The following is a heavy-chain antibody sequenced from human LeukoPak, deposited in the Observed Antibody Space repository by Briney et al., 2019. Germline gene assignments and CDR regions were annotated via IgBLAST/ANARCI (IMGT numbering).Heavy chain of an antibody. CDR2: INPSGGST. D-gene: IGHD6-19*01. V-gene: IGHV1-46*01. CDR3: AADSYSSGWRA. Sequence: ASVKVSCKASGYTFSSYYMHWVRQAPGQGLEWMGIINPSGGSTSYAQKFQGRVTMTRDTSTSTVYMELSSLRSEDTAVYYCAADSYSSGWRAWGQGTLVTVSS. CDR1: GYTFSSYY. J-gene: IGHJ4*02.